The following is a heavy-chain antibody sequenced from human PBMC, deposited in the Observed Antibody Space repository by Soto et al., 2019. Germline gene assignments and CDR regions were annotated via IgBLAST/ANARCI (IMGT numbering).Heavy chain of an antibody. J-gene: IGHJ4*02. Sequence: PGGSLRLSCAASGFTFSNFEVNWVRQAPGKGLEWVSYISVTSSHIYYADSVRGRFTISRDNAKKSLYLQMNSLRAEDTAVYYCARENYESSGYFLDYWGQGTLVTVSS. CDR1: GFTFSNFE. V-gene: IGHV3-48*03. D-gene: IGHD3-22*01. CDR2: ISVTSSHI. CDR3: ARENYESSGYFLDY.